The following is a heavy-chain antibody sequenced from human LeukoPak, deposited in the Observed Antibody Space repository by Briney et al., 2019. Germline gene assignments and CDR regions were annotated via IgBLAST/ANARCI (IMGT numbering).Heavy chain of an antibody. D-gene: IGHD2-21*01. V-gene: IGHV4-38-2*02. CDR1: DYSISSNYY. CDR3: ARDGGAVVPFDY. J-gene: IGHJ4*02. CDR2: IYHSGTT. Sequence: NPSETLSLTCTVSDYSISSNYYWGWIRQPPGMGPEWIGSIYHSGTTYYNPSLRSRVTISIDTSKNQFSLKLNSVTAADTAVYYCARDGGAVVPFDYWGQGTLVTVSS.